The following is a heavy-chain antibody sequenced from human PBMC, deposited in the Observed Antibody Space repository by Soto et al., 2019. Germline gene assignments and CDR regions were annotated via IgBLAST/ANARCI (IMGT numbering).Heavy chain of an antibody. Sequence: SQTLSVTCTVSGDSVTSLDYYWSWIRQPPGKGLEWIGYIYYSGNTNYSPSLKSRVAISLDTSHSQFSLKLSSVTAADTAVYFCARIPVDTYMTYWFDPWGQGTLVTVSS. V-gene: IGHV4-61*08. D-gene: IGHD5-18*01. CDR1: GDSVTSLDYY. J-gene: IGHJ5*01. CDR3: ARIPVDTYMTYWFDP. CDR2: IYYSGNT.